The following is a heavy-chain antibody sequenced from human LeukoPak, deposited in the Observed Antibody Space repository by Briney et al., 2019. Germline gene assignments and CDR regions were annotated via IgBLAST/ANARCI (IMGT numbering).Heavy chain of an antibody. D-gene: IGHD1-14*01. V-gene: IGHV3-23*01. CDR1: GFTFSTYG. CDR3: AKDMGYKGGEGAFDI. Sequence: TGGSLRLSCAASGFTFSTYGMNWVRQAPGKGLEWASGVSPSGDITYYADSVKGRFTISRDNSKNAVYLQMNNVRAEDTAVYYCAKDMGYKGGEGAFDIWGQGTMVTVSS. J-gene: IGHJ3*02. CDR2: VSPSGDIT.